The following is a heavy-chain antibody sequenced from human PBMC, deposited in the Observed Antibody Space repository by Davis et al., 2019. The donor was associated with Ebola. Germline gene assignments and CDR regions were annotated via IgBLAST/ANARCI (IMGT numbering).Heavy chain of an antibody. CDR3: AKNLWRRIGAAAGTSDF. J-gene: IGHJ4*02. D-gene: IGHD6-13*01. V-gene: IGHV3-23*01. CDR1: GFTFRNYA. CDR2: ITGTGRTT. Sequence: GESLKISCAASGFTFRNYAMSWVRQAPGKGLEWVASITGTGRTTYYAVSAQGRFTISRDNSNNTLYLQMNSLRPEDTAVYYWAKNLWRRIGAAAGTSDFWGQGALVTVSS.